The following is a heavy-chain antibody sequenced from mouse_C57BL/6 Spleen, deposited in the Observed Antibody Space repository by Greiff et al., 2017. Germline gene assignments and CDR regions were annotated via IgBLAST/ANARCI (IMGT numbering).Heavy chain of an antibody. V-gene: IGHV1-15*01. CDR2: IDPETGGT. Sequence: QVQLQQSGAELVRPGASVTLSCKASGYTFTDYEMHWVKQTPVHGLEWIGAIDPETGGTAYNQKFKGKAILTADKSSSTAYMELRSLTSEDSAVYSCTRSDYYGSSSFAYWGQGTLVTVSA. D-gene: IGHD1-1*01. CDR3: TRSDYYGSSSFAY. J-gene: IGHJ3*01. CDR1: GYTFTDYE.